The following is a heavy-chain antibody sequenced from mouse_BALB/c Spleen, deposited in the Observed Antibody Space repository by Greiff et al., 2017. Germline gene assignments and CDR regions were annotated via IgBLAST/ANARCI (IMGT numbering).Heavy chain of an antibody. CDR2: ISTYYGDA. CDR3: ASAPRSGSPCCVH. CDR1: GYTFTDYA. J-gene: IGHJ3*01. V-gene: IGHV1S137*01. D-gene: IGHD3-1*01. Sequence: VQLQQSGAELVRPGVSVKISCKGSGYTFTDYAMHWVKQSHAKSLEWIGVISTYYGDASYNQKFKGKATMTVDKSSSTAYMELARLTSEDSAIFFSASAPRSGSPCCVHWGDGGLGTVSA.